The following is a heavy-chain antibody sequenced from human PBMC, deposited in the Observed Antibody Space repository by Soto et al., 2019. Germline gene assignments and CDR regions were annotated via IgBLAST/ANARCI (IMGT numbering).Heavy chain of an antibody. Sequence: ASVKVSCKASGYTFTSYGISWVRQAPGQGLEWMGWISAYNGNTNYAQKLQGRVTMTTDTSTNTAYMELRSLRSDDTAVYYCARGGGTVAGGSYYYYGMDVWGQGTTVTVSS. J-gene: IGHJ6*02. CDR2: ISAYNGNT. V-gene: IGHV1-18*01. D-gene: IGHD6-19*01. CDR3: ARGGGTVAGGSYYYYGMDV. CDR1: GYTFTSYG.